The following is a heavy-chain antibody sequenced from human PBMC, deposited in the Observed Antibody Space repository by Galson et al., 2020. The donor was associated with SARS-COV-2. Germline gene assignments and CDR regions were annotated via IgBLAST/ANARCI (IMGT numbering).Heavy chain of an antibody. J-gene: IGHJ6*03. D-gene: IGHD2-2*02. Sequence: SETLSLTCAVSGGSISSSNWWSWVRQPPGKGLEWIGEIYHSGSTNYNPSLKSRVTISVDKSKNQFSLKLSSVTAADTAVYYCARGSDCSSTSCYTYYYYYMDVWGKGTTVTVSS. CDR2: IYHSGST. CDR1: GGSISSSNW. CDR3: ARGSDCSSTSCYTYYYYYMDV. V-gene: IGHV4-4*02.